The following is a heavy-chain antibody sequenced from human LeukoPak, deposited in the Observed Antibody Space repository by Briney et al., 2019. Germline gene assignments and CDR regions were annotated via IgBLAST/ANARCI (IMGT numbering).Heavy chain of an antibody. CDR1: GFTFSSFA. J-gene: IGHJ4*02. V-gene: IGHV3-23*01. CDR3: AKAMSWYYFDY. D-gene: IGHD2-8*02. Sequence: GGSLRLSCAASGFTFSSFAMSWVRQAPGKGLEWISAISGSGDSTYYADSVKGRFTISRDNSKSTLYLQMNSLRAEDTALYYCAKAMSWYYFDYWGQGTLVTVSS. CDR2: ISGSGDST.